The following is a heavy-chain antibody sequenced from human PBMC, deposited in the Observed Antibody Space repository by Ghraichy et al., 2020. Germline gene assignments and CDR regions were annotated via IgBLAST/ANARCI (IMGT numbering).Heavy chain of an antibody. D-gene: IGHD2-15*01. CDR2: ISSLSTYI. Sequence: GGSLRLSCAASGFTFNKHSMNWVRQAPGKGLEWVSYISSLSTYIYYADSVKGRFTVSRDNAKNSLYLQMNSLRAEDTAVYFCARGEWSGGTCTNYYSAMDVWGQGTTVTVSS. CDR3: ARGEWSGGTCTNYYSAMDV. J-gene: IGHJ6*02. V-gene: IGHV3-21*01. CDR1: GFTFNKHS.